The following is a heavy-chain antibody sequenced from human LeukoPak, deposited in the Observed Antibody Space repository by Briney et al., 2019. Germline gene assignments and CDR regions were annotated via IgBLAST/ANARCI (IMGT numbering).Heavy chain of an antibody. CDR2: IKSKTDGGTT. CDR1: GFTFSNAW. V-gene: IGHV3-15*01. J-gene: IGHJ4*02. Sequence: ESGGSLRLSCAASGFTFSNAWMSWVRQAPGKGLEWVGRIKSKTDGGTTDYAAPVKGRFTISRDDSKNTPYLQMNSLKTEDTAVYYCTTGPMIVVVITPLDFDYWGQGTLVTVSS. CDR3: TTGPMIVVVITPLDFDY. D-gene: IGHD3-22*01.